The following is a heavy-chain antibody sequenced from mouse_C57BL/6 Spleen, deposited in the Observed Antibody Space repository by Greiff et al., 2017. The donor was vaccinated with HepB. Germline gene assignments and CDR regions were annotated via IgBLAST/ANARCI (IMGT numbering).Heavy chain of an antibody. CDR2: IYPGDGDT. CDR1: GYAFSSYW. V-gene: IGHV1-80*01. Sequence: VQLQQSGAELVKPGASVKISCKASGYAFSSYWMNWVKQRPGKGLEWIGQIYPGDGDTNYNGKFKGKATLTADKSSSTAYMQLSSLTSEDSAVYFCARQGALESSGPLPAMDYWGQGTSVTVSS. D-gene: IGHD3-2*02. J-gene: IGHJ4*01. CDR3: ARQGALESSGPLPAMDY.